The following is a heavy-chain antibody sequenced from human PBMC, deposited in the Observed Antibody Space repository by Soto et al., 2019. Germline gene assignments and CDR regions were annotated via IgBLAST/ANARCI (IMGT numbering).Heavy chain of an antibody. V-gene: IGHV1-18*01. J-gene: IGHJ5*02. CDR3: ARDRPYVAAAGTRFDP. CDR2: ISAYNGNT. Sequence: ASVKVSCKASGYTFTSYGISWVRQVPGQGLEWMGWISAYNGNTNYAQKLQGRVTMTTDTSTSTAYMELRSLRSDDTAVYYCARDRPYVAAAGTRFDPWGQGTLVTVSS. CDR1: GYTFTSYG. D-gene: IGHD6-13*01.